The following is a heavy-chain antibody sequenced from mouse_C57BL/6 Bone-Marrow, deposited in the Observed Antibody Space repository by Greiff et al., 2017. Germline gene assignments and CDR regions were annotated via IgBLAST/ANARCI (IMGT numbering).Heavy chain of an antibody. CDR2: IWSGGST. D-gene: IGHD1-1*01. J-gene: IGHJ3*01. Sequence: VQLQQSGPGLVQPSQSLSITCTVSGFSLTSYGVHWVRQSPGKGLEWLGVIWSGGSTDYNAAFISRLSISKDKSKSQVFFKMNSLQADDTAIYYCARDYYGSSSFAYWGQGTLVTVSA. CDR1: GFSLTSYG. CDR3: ARDYYGSSSFAY. V-gene: IGHV2-2*01.